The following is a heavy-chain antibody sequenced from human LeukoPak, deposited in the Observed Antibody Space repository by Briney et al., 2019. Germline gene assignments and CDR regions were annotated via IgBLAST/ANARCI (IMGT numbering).Heavy chain of an antibody. V-gene: IGHV4-59*08. CDR1: GGSIRSYF. CDR3: ARRPDGTSHFDY. D-gene: IGHD6-6*01. Sequence: PSETLSLTCTVSGGSIRSYFWSWIRQPPGKGLEWIGYVYYSGSTNYNPSLKSRVTISVDTSKKQFSLKLSSVTAADTAVYYYARRPDGTSHFDYWGQGTLVTVSS. CDR2: VYYSGST. J-gene: IGHJ4*02.